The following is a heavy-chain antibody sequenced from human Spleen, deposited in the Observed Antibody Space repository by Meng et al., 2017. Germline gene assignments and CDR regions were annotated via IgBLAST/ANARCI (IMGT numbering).Heavy chain of an antibody. V-gene: IGHV1-18*01. CDR3: ARDFPSNRNDIGGLDAFDV. Sequence: ASVKVSCKVSGYTFSNYGISWVRQAPGQGLEWMGWISGHNGVTNFAQRFQDRVTLTTDTSTTTAYMEVRSLRSGDTAVYYCARDFPSNRNDIGGLDAFDVWGQGTMVTVSS. CDR1: GYTFSNYG. J-gene: IGHJ3*01. D-gene: IGHD1-1*01. CDR2: ISGHNGVT.